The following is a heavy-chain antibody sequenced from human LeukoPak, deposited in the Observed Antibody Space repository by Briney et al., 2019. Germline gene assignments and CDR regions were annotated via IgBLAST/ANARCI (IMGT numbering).Heavy chain of an antibody. V-gene: IGHV4-31*03. Sequence: PSQTLSLTCTVSGDSLTSGGYYWVWLRQHPGTGLEWLGFVYYRGSTYYNPSPKSRVTMSVDTSKNQFSLKLTSVSAADTAVYYCARKHFYRRRYFDLSGRGTLVTVSS. CDR2: VYYRGST. CDR3: ARKHFYRRRYFDL. D-gene: IGHD3-3*02. CDR1: GDSLTSGGYY. J-gene: IGHJ2*01.